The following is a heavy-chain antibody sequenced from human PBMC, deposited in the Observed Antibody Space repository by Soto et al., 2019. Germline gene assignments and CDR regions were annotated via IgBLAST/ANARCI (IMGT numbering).Heavy chain of an antibody. V-gene: IGHV3-30-3*01. D-gene: IGHD6-6*01. J-gene: IGHJ4*02. CDR2: ISYDGSNK. CDR3: ARVGSSSSPYFDY. Sequence: PGGSLRLSCAASGFTFSSYAMHWVRQAPGKGLEWVAVISYDGSNKYYADSVKGRFTISRDNAKNSLYLQMNSLRAEDTAVYYCARVGSSSSPYFDYWGQGTLVTVSS. CDR1: GFTFSSYA.